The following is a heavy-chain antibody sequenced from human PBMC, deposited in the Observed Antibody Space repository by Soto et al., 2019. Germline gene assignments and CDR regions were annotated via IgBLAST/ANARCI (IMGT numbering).Heavy chain of an antibody. D-gene: IGHD1-26*01. CDR3: ARHGGSHDAFDI. J-gene: IGHJ3*02. Sequence: SETLSLTCAVSGGCISSSSYYWGWIRQPPGKGLEWIGSIYYSGSTYYNPSLKSRVTISVDTSKKQFSLKMYSVTAADTAVYYCARHGGSHDAFDIWGQGRMVTVSS. CDR2: IYYSGST. V-gene: IGHV4-39*01. CDR1: GGCISSSSYY.